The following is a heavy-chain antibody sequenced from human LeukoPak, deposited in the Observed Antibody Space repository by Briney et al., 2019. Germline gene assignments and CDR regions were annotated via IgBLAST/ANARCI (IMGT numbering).Heavy chain of an antibody. J-gene: IGHJ3*02. CDR1: GYTFTGYY. Sequence: ASVKVSCKASGYTFTGYYMHWVRQAPGQGLEWMGWINPNSGGTNYAQKFQGRVTMTRDTSISTAYMELSRLRSDDTAVYYCAREPRVVITTSAAFDIWGQGTMVTVSS. CDR2: INPNSGGT. CDR3: AREPRVVITTSAAFDI. V-gene: IGHV1-2*02. D-gene: IGHD3-22*01.